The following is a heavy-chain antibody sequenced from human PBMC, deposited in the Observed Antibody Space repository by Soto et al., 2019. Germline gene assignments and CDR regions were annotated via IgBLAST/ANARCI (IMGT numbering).Heavy chain of an antibody. V-gene: IGHV4-34*01. Sequence: QVQLQQWGAGLLKPSETLSLTCAVYGGSLSGYYWSWIRQPPGKGLEWIGEINHSGSTNYNPSLKSRVTISVDTSKNQFSLKLSSVTAAVTAVYYCARGWGRIFDYWGQGTLVTVSS. CDR3: ARGWGRIFDY. J-gene: IGHJ4*02. D-gene: IGHD7-27*01. CDR1: GGSLSGYY. CDR2: INHSGST.